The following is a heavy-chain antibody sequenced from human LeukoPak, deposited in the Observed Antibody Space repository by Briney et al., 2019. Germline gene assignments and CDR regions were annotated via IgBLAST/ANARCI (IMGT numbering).Heavy chain of an antibody. D-gene: IGHD3-10*01. J-gene: IGHJ4*02. CDR1: GGSFSGYY. Sequence: SETLSLTCAVYGGSFSGYYWSWIRQPPGKGLEWIGEINHSGSTNYSPSLKSRVTISVDTSKNQFSLKLSSVTAADAAVYYCARGLDSGEFDYWGQGTLVTVSS. CDR3: ARGLDSGEFDY. CDR2: INHSGST. V-gene: IGHV4-34*01.